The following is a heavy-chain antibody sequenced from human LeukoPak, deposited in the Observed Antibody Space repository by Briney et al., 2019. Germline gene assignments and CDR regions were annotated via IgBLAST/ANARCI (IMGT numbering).Heavy chain of an antibody. V-gene: IGHV1-2*02. CDR2: INPNSGAT. CDR1: GYTFTGYY. Sequence: ASVKVSCKGSGYTFTGYYMHWVRQAPGQGLEWMAWINPNSGATNYEQRFQGRVTVTRDTSISTAYMELSSMESDDTAVYYCVRDLMTTQTWDFDYWGQGTLVSVSS. J-gene: IGHJ4*02. CDR3: VRDLMTTQTWDFDY. D-gene: IGHD3-16*01.